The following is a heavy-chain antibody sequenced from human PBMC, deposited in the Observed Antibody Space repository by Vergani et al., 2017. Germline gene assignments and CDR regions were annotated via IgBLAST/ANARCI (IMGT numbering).Heavy chain of an antibody. J-gene: IGHJ4*02. CDR1: GFTFSSYG. CDR2: ISYDGSNK. D-gene: IGHD2-2*01. Sequence: QVQLVESGGGVVQPGRSLRLSCAASGFTFSSYGMHWVRQAPGKGLEWVAVISYDGSNKYYADSVKGRFTISRDNSKNTLYLQMNSLRAEDTAVYYCARGSTSSLYYFDYWGQGTLVTVSS. CDR3: ARGSTSSLYYFDY. V-gene: IGHV3-30*03.